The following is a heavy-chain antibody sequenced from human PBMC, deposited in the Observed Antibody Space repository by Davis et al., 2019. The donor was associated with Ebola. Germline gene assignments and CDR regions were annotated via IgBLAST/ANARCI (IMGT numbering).Heavy chain of an antibody. Sequence: PSETLSLTCSVSGGSINGHHWTWVRQPPGRGLEWIGYIYFTGATNYSPSLKGRVTISLDASKNQFSLRLNSVTAADTAIYYCARAGIVIREIPYSVDVWGPGATVTVSS. CDR3: ARAGIVIREIPYSVDV. CDR1: GGSINGHH. V-gene: IGHV4-59*11. J-gene: IGHJ6*02. D-gene: IGHD3-16*01. CDR2: IYFTGAT.